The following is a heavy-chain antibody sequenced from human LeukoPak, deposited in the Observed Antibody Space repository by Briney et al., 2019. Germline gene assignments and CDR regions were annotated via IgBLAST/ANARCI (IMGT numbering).Heavy chain of an antibody. J-gene: IGHJ6*03. CDR1: GFTFSSYG. V-gene: IGHV3-21*01. CDR3: ARGGQQPSYYYYYYMDV. CDR2: ISSSSSYI. Sequence: GGSLRLSCTASGFTFSSYGMHWVRQAPGKGLEWVSSISSSSSYIYYADSVKGRFTISRDNAKNSLYLQMNSLRAEDTAVYYCARGGQQPSYYYYYYMDVWGKGTTVTVSS. D-gene: IGHD6-13*01.